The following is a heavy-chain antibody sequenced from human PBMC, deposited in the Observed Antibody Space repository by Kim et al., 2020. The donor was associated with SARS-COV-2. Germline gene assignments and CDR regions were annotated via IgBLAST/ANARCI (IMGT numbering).Heavy chain of an antibody. V-gene: IGHV3-23*03. Sequence: GGSLRLSCAASGFTFSSYAMSWVRQAPGKGLEWVSVIYSGGSSTYYADSVKGRFTISRDNSKNTLYLQMNSLRAEDTAVYYCAKTLSGSYYYFDYWGQGTLVTVSS. CDR3: AKTLSGSYYYFDY. CDR1: GFTFSSYA. D-gene: IGHD1-26*01. CDR2: IYSGGSST. J-gene: IGHJ4*02.